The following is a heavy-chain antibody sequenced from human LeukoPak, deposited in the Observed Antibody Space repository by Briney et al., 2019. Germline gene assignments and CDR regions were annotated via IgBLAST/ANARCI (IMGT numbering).Heavy chain of an antibody. CDR3: AKFGFPDGPYGSGRDY. CDR1: GFTFSSYG. V-gene: IGHV3-30*02. J-gene: IGHJ4*02. Sequence: GGSLRLSCAASGFTFSSYGMHWVRQAPGKGLEWVAFIRYDGSNKYYADSVKGRFTISRDNSKNTLYLQMNSLRAEDTAVYYCAKFGFPDGPYGSGRDYWGQGTLVTVSS. CDR2: IRYDGSNK. D-gene: IGHD3-10*01.